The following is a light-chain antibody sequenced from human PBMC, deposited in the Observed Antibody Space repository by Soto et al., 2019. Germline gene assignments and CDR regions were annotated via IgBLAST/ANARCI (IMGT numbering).Light chain of an antibody. V-gene: IGKV1-39*01. Sequence: IQMTQSPSSLSASVGDRISITCRASQTIGTCLNWYQQIPGKAPKLLIYASSSLQTGVPSRFSGSGSGTHFTLTINSLQPEDFGTYYCQQSFNLPRTFGPGTRVETK. J-gene: IGKJ1*01. CDR3: QQSFNLPRT. CDR1: QTIGTC. CDR2: ASS.